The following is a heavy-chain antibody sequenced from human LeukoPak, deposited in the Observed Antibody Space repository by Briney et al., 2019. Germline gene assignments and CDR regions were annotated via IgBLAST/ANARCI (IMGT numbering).Heavy chain of an antibody. V-gene: IGHV4-39*01. J-gene: IGHJ4*02. CDR1: GGSISSSSYY. D-gene: IGHD1-26*01. Sequence: SETLSLTCTVSGGSISSSSYYWGWIRQPPGKGLEWIGSIYYSGSTYYNPSLKSRVTISVDTSKNQFSLKLSCVTAADTAVYYCARHIAREGDYWGQGTLVTVSS. CDR3: ARHIAREGDY. CDR2: IYYSGST.